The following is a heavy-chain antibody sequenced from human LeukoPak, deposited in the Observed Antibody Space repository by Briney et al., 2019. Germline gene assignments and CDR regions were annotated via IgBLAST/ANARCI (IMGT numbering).Heavy chain of an antibody. Sequence: GGSLRLSCAASGFTFSSYEMNWVRQAPGKGLEWDSYISSSGSNIYYAESVNSRFSISKDNAKNSLYLQMNSLRAEDTAVYYCARGSLRSGGAVAGDPYFDYWGQGTLVTVSS. CDR2: ISSSGSNI. D-gene: IGHD6-19*01. V-gene: IGHV3-48*03. J-gene: IGHJ4*02. CDR1: GFTFSSYE. CDR3: ARGSLRSGGAVAGDPYFDY.